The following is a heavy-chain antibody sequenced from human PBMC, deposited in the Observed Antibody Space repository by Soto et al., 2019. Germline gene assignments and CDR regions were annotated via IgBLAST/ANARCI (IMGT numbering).Heavy chain of an antibody. D-gene: IGHD6-19*01. CDR1: GFTFSSYA. V-gene: IGHV3-48*02. CDR3: ASQLGIAVALMDV. Sequence: PGGSLRLSCSASGFTFSSYAMHWVRQAPGKGLEYVSYISSNGSTTYYADSVKGRFTISRDNAKNSLYLQMNSLRDEDTAVYYCASQLGIAVALMDVWGQGTTVTVSS. J-gene: IGHJ6*02. CDR2: ISSNGSTT.